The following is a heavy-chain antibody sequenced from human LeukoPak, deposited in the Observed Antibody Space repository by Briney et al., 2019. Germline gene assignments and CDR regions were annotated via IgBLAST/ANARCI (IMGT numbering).Heavy chain of an antibody. J-gene: IGHJ4*02. V-gene: IGHV3-23*01. CDR1: GFAFSSYA. CDR3: AKDRASGSGSYSYRGFDY. CDR2: ISGSGGTT. Sequence: GGSLRLSCAASGFAFSSYAMTWVRQAPGKGLDWVSSISGSGGTTYDADSVKGRFTISRDNSKNTLYLQMNSLRAEDTAVYYCAKDRASGSGSYSYRGFDYWGQGTLVTVSS. D-gene: IGHD6-19*01.